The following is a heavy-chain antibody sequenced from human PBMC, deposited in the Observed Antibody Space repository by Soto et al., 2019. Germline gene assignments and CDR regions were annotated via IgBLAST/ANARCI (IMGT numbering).Heavy chain of an antibody. Sequence: GGSLRLSCAASGFTFSRHAMSWVRQAPGKGLEWVSVISGGGGSTNYADSVRGRFTISRDNSEDTLSLQMNSLRAEDTAVYYCAKAHRGSPIEFDYWGQGTLVTVSS. V-gene: IGHV3-23*01. CDR1: GFTFSRHA. CDR2: ISGGGGST. CDR3: AKAHRGSPIEFDY. D-gene: IGHD3-10*01. J-gene: IGHJ4*02.